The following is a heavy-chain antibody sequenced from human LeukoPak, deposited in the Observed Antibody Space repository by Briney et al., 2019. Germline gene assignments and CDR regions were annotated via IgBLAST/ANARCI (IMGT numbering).Heavy chain of an antibody. J-gene: IGHJ4*02. V-gene: IGHV4-39*01. CDR1: GASISSSNDY. CDR3: ARSYSGSSPFAY. D-gene: IGHD6-6*01. CDR2: IYYSGST. Sequence: SETLSLTCTVSGASISSSNDYWGWIRQPPGTGLEWIGTIYYSGSTYYNPSLKSRLTISVDTSKNQFSLRLTSVTAADTAVYYCARSYSGSSPFAYWGQGTLVTVSS.